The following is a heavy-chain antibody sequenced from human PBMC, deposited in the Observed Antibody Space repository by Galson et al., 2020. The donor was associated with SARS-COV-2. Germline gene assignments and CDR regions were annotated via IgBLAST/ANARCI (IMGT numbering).Heavy chain of an antibody. J-gene: IGHJ6*02. V-gene: IGHV3-33*01. CDR2: IWYDGSNK. CDR1: GFTFSSYG. D-gene: IGHD3-10*01. CDR3: ARGGLLFWRHGMDV. Sequence: QLGESLKISCAASGFTFSSYGMHWVRQAPGKGLVWVAVIWYDGSNKYYADSVKGRFTISRDNSKNTLYLQMNSLRAEDTAVYYCARGGLLFWRHGMDVWGQGTTVTVSS.